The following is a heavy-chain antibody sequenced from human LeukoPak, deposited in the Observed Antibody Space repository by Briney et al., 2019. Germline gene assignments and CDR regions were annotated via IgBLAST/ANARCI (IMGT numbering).Heavy chain of an antibody. V-gene: IGHV3-30-3*01. CDR3: AKGLNSYDSSGYPS. CDR1: GFTFSSYA. Sequence: GGSLRLSCAASGFTFSSYAMHWVRQAPGKGLEWVAVISYDGSNKYYADSVKGRFTISRDNSRNTLYLQMNSLRAEDTAVYYCAKGLNSYDSSGYPSWGQGTLVTVSS. J-gene: IGHJ4*02. CDR2: ISYDGSNK. D-gene: IGHD3-22*01.